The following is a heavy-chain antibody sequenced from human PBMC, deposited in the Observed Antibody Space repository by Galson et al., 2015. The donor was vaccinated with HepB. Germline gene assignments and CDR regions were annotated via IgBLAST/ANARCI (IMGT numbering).Heavy chain of an antibody. J-gene: IGHJ5*02. D-gene: IGHD3-16*01. CDR1: GGSISTYY. Sequence: ETLSLTCTVSGGSISTYYWSWIRQPPGKGLEWIGSFYYSGSTNYNPSLKSRVTISVDTSKNQFSLKLSSVTAADTAVYYCARTWGYLYNWFDPWGQGTLVTVSS. CDR2: FYYSGST. V-gene: IGHV4-59*08. CDR3: ARTWGYLYNWFDP.